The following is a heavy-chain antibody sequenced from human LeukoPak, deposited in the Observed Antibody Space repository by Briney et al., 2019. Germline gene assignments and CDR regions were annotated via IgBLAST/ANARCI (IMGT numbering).Heavy chain of an antibody. CDR3: ARLLSQSDSCYDY. CDR1: GFTLSAYE. J-gene: IGHJ4*02. Sequence: PGRSLRLSCAVSGFTLSAYEMNWVRQAQGKGLEWVANINQGGSDKFYVDSVKGRFAISRDNAKNSLYLQMNSLRAEDTAVYYCARLLSQSDSCYDYWGQGTLVTVSS. V-gene: IGHV3-7*01. CDR2: INQGGSDK. D-gene: IGHD2-2*01.